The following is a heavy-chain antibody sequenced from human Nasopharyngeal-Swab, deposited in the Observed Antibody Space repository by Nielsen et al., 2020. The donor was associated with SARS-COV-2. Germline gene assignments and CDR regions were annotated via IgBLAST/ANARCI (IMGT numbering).Heavy chain of an antibody. CDR3: VREGSHKFDY. Sequence: GESLKISCAASGFTFDTYIMGWVRQAPGKGLEWVSSISGRNVYIWNADPVKGRFTISRDNAQSSLFLQMSSLRAEDTAVYFCVREGSHKFDYWGQGTLVTVSS. CDR1: GFTFDTYI. CDR2: ISGRNVYI. J-gene: IGHJ4*02. V-gene: IGHV3-21*01.